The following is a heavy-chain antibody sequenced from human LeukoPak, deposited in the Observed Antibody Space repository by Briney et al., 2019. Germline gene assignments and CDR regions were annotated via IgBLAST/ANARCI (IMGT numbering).Heavy chain of an antibody. D-gene: IGHD3-10*01. V-gene: IGHV3-33*01. CDR3: ARVVERYYYYYGMDV. CDR2: TWYDGSNK. J-gene: IGHJ6*02. Sequence: GGSLRLSCAASGFTFSSYGMHWVRQAPGKGLEWVAVTWYDGSNKYYADSVKGRITISRDNSKNTLYLQMNSLRAEDTAVYYCARVVERYYYYYGMDVWGQGTTVTVSS. CDR1: GFTFSSYG.